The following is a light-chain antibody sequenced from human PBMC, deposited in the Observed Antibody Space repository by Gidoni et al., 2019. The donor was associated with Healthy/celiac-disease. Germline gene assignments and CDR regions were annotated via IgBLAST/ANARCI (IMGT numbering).Light chain of an antibody. Sequence: IQMTQSPSTLSASVGDRVTIPCRASQSLRSCLAWYQQKPGKAPKLLIYKASSLESGVPSRFSGSGSGTEFTLTISSLQPDDFATYYCQQYNSYPYSFGQGTKLEIK. V-gene: IGKV1-5*03. CDR1: QSLRSC. CDR3: QQYNSYPYS. CDR2: KAS. J-gene: IGKJ2*03.